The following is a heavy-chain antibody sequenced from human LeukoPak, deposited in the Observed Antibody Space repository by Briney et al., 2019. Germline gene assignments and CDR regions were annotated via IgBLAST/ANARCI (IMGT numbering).Heavy chain of an antibody. D-gene: IGHD3-9*01. Sequence: SVKASCKASGGTFSSYAISWVRQAPGQGLEWMGGNIPIFGTANYAQKFQGRVTITADKSTSTAYMELSSLRSEDTAVYYCAGVVPHYDILTGYPSYYFDYWGQGTLVTVSS. CDR1: GGTFSSYA. CDR2: NIPIFGTA. J-gene: IGHJ4*02. V-gene: IGHV1-69*06. CDR3: AGVVPHYDILTGYPSYYFDY.